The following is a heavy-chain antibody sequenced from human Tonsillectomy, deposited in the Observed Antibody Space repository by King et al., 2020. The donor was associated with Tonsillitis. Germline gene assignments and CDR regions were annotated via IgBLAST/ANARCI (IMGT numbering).Heavy chain of an antibody. D-gene: IGHD4-17*01. Sequence: VQLVQSGAEVKKPGASVKVSCKASGYTFTSYAMHWVRQAPGQRLEWMGWINAGNGYTTYSQKFQGRVTITRDTSASTAYMELSSLRSEDTAVYYCARASGDYYFDYWGQGTLVTVSS. CDR3: ARASGDYYFDY. CDR2: INAGNGYT. V-gene: IGHV1-3*01. J-gene: IGHJ4*02. CDR1: GYTFTSYA.